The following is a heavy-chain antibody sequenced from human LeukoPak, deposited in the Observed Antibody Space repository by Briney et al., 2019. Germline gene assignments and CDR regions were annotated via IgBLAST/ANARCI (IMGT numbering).Heavy chain of an antibody. CDR2: IIPIFGTA. D-gene: IGHD5-12*01. CDR1: GGTFSSYA. V-gene: IGHV1-69*13. J-gene: IGHJ4*02. Sequence: SVKVSCKASGGTFSSYALSWVRQPPGQGLEWMGGIIPIFGTANYAQKFRGRVTITPDESTSTAYMELSSLRSEDTAVYYCARSLDVDIVATTHFDYWGQGTLVTVSS. CDR3: ARSLDVDIVATTHFDY.